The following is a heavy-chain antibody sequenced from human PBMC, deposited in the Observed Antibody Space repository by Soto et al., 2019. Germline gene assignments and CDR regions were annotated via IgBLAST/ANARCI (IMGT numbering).Heavy chain of an antibody. V-gene: IGHV1-69*06. CDR1: GGTFTSYS. J-gene: IGHJ5*02. CDR3: ARGNYYGSGSYMVDP. Sequence: ASVKVSCKTYGGTFTSYSVTWVRQSPGQGLEWMGEVIPMFGRVNYAQNFQGRVTIIADKSTSTGYMELSSLRSEDTAVYYCARGNYYGSGSYMVDPWGQGTLVTVS. CDR2: VIPMFGRV. D-gene: IGHD3-10*01.